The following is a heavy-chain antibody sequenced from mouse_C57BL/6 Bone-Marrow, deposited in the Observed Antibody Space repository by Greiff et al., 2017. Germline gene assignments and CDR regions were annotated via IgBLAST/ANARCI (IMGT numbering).Heavy chain of an antibody. D-gene: IGHD1-1*01. J-gene: IGHJ4*01. Sequence: QVQLKESGPELVKPGASVKISCKASGYAFCSSWMNWVKQRPGKGLEWIGRIYPGDGDTNYNGKFKGKATLTADKSSSTAYMQLSSLTSEDSAVYFCAREDITTNYYAMDYWGQGTSVTVSS. CDR2: IYPGDGDT. CDR1: GYAFCSSW. V-gene: IGHV1-82*01. CDR3: AREDITTNYYAMDY.